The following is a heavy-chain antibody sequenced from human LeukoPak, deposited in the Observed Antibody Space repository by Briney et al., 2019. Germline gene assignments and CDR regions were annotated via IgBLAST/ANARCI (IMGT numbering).Heavy chain of an antibody. Sequence: GASVKVSCKASGGTFSSYAISWVRQAPGQGLEWMGRIIPILGIANYAQKFQGRVTITADKSTSTAYMELSSLRSEDTAVYYCARDIVVVVAAKGALDPWGQGTLVTVSS. D-gene: IGHD2-15*01. CDR3: ARDIVVVVAAKGALDP. V-gene: IGHV1-69*04. J-gene: IGHJ5*02. CDR1: GGTFSSYA. CDR2: IIPILGIA.